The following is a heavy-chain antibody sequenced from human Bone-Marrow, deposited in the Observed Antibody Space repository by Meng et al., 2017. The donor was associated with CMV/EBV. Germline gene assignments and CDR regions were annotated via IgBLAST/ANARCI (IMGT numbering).Heavy chain of an antibody. J-gene: IGHJ5*02. D-gene: IGHD6-6*01. CDR1: GGSFSGYY. CDR2: INHSGST. CDR3: ARSSSSSEWFDP. Sequence: SETLSLTCAVYGGSFSGYYWSWIRQPPGKGLEWIGEINHSGSTNYNPSLKSRVTISVDTSKNQFSLKLSSVTAADTAVYYCARSSSSSEWFDPWGQGTLVTVSS. V-gene: IGHV4-34*01.